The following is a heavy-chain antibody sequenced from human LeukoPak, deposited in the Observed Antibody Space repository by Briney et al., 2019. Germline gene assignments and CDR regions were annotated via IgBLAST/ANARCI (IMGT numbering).Heavy chain of an antibody. CDR2: IRFDGGHV. Sequence: GGSLRLSCAASGFTFSSYGMHWVRQSPGKGLEWVAVIRFDGGHVYYGDSVKGRFTISRDNSKKTLFLQMDSLRAEDTAVYYCARWDISAADIDYWGQGTLVTVSA. D-gene: IGHD6-13*01. CDR3: ARWDISAADIDY. J-gene: IGHJ4*02. V-gene: IGHV3-33*01. CDR1: GFTFSSYG.